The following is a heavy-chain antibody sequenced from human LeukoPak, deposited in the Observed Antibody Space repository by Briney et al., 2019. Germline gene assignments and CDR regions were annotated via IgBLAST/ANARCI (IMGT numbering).Heavy chain of an antibody. D-gene: IGHD3-22*01. J-gene: IGHJ4*02. Sequence: PGGSLRLSCAASGFTFSNYGMHWVRQAPGKGLEWVAVISYDGSNKYYADSVKGRFTISRDNSKNTLYLQMNSLRAEDTAVYYCAKCLDSSGYPPDYWGQGTLVTVSS. CDR1: GFTFSNYG. V-gene: IGHV3-30*18. CDR2: ISYDGSNK. CDR3: AKCLDSSGYPPDY.